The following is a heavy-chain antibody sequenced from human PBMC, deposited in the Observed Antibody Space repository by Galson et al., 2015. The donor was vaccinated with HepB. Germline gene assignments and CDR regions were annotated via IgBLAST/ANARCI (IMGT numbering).Heavy chain of an antibody. CDR3: ARDSSDQLLYIAAAGYFDY. D-gene: IGHD6-13*01. CDR2: ISYDGSNK. CDR1: GFTFSSYA. V-gene: IGHV3-30-3*01. J-gene: IGHJ4*02. Sequence: SLRLSCAASGFTFSSYAMHWVRQAPGKGLEWVAVISYDGSNKYYADSVKGRFTISRDNSKNTLYLQMNSLRAEDTAVYYCARDSSDQLLYIAAAGYFDYWGQGTLVTVSS.